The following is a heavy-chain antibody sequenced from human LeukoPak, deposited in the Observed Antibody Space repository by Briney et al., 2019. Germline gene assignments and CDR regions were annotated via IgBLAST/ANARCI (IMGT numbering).Heavy chain of an antibody. CDR3: ARVGEYSSSDTNDY. CDR2: ISYDGSNK. CDR1: GFTFSSYA. J-gene: IGHJ4*02. D-gene: IGHD6-6*01. V-gene: IGHV3-30-3*01. Sequence: QPGRSLRLSCAASGFTFSSYAMHWVRQAPGKGLEWVAVISYDGSNKYYADSVKGRFTISRDNSKNTLYLQMNSLRAEDTAVYYCARVGEYSSSDTNDYWGQGTLVTVSS.